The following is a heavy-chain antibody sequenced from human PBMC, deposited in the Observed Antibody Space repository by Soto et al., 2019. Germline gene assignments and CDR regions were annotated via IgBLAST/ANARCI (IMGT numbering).Heavy chain of an antibody. Sequence: ASVKVSCKASGYTFTGYFMHWVRQTPGEGLEWMGWINPNSGATKYAPKFQGRVTMTRDTSNRTAYLELSRLTSDDTAIYYCARGGGTTLAPLPWGQGTPVTVSS. V-gene: IGHV1-2*02. CDR1: GYTFTGYF. J-gene: IGHJ5*02. D-gene: IGHD3-16*01. CDR2: INPNSGAT. CDR3: ARGGGTTLAPLP.